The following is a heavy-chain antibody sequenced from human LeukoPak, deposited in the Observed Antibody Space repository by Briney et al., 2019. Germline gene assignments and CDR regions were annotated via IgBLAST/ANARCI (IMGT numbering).Heavy chain of an antibody. CDR1: GFTFSSYA. J-gene: IGHJ4*02. D-gene: IGHD6-19*01. CDR3: AKQRRQWLVHSIDY. Sequence: PGGSLRLSCAASGFTFSSYAMSWVRQAPGKGLEWVSSISGSDSSTHYADSVKGRFTVSRDNSKNTLYLQMNSLRAEDTALYYCAKQRRQWLVHSIDYWGQGTLVTVPS. CDR2: ISGSDSST. V-gene: IGHV3-23*01.